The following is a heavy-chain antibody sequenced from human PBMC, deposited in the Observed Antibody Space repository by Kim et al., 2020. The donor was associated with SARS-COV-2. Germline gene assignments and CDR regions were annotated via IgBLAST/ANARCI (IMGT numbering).Heavy chain of an antibody. V-gene: IGHV4-39*01. CDR1: GGSISSSDYY. CDR2: IYYSGST. CDR3: L. Sequence: SETLSLTCSVSGGSISSSDYYWGWIRQPPGKGLEWIATIYYSGSTYYNPSLKGRVTISVDTSKKQFSLRLSSCARHLRNWYFDLWGRGTLVTVSS. J-gene: IGHJ2*01. D-gene: IGHD3-3*02.